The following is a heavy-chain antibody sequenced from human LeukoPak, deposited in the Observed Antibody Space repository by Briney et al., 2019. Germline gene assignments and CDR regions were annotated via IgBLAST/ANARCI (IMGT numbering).Heavy chain of an antibody. CDR3: AKDWAGYCSSTSCYQIDY. D-gene: IGHD2-2*01. Sequence: PGGSLRLSCAASGFTFSSYGMHWVRQAPGKGLEWVAFIRYDGSNKYYADSVKGRFTISRDNSKNTLYLQMNGLRAEDTAVYYCAKDWAGYCSSTSCYQIDYWAREPWSPSPQ. CDR2: IRYDGSNK. V-gene: IGHV3-30*02. CDR1: GFTFSSYG. J-gene: IGHJ4*02.